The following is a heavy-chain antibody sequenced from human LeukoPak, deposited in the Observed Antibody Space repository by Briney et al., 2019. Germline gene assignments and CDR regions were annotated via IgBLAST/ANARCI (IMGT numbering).Heavy chain of an antibody. Sequence: SQTLSLTCTVSGGSISSGSYYWSWIRQPAGKGLEWIGRIYTSGSTNYNPSLKSRVTISVDRSQNQFSLRLSSVTAADTAVYYCARDPRAGGYSDRPDAFDIWGLGTMVTVSS. CDR3: ARDPRAGGYSDRPDAFDI. CDR2: IYTSGST. D-gene: IGHD3-16*01. V-gene: IGHV4-61*02. CDR1: GGSISSGSYY. J-gene: IGHJ3*02.